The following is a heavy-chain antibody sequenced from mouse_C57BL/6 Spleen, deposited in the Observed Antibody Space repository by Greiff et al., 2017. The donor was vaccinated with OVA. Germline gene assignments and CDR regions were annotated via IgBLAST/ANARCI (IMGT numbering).Heavy chain of an antibody. CDR3: ARSRGIYYDYDAGYAMDY. D-gene: IGHD2-4*01. V-gene: IGHV1-64*01. Sequence: VKLQQPGAELVKPGASVKLSCKASGYTFTSYWMHWVKQRPGQGLEWIGMIHPNSGSTNYNEKFKSKATLTVDKSSSTAYMQLSSLTSEDSAVYYCARSRGIYYDYDAGYAMDYWGQGTSVTVSS. CDR1: GYTFTSYW. CDR2: IHPNSGST. J-gene: IGHJ4*01.